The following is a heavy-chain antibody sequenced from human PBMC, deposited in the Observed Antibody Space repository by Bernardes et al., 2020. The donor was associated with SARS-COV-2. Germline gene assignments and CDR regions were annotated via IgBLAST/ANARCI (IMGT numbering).Heavy chain of an antibody. CDR2: INSDGSTT. J-gene: IGHJ4*02. CDR3: ARDGGWNNFDY. V-gene: IGHV3-64*01. Sequence: GGSLRLSCVASGFTFNSYIMYLVRQAPGKGLEYVSVINSDGSTTYYANSVKGRFTISRDNSKSTLYLQMGSLRADDMAVYYCARDGGWNNFDYWGQGTLVTVSS. CDR1: GFTFNSYI. D-gene: IGHD1-1*01.